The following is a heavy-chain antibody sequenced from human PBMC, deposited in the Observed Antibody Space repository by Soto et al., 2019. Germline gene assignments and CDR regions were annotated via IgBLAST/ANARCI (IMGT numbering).Heavy chain of an antibody. J-gene: IGHJ4*02. CDR2: IYYSGST. D-gene: IGHD4-17*01. V-gene: IGHV4-31*03. CDR3: ARGRYGDSSEIDY. Sequence: QVQLQESGPGLVKPSQTPSLTCTVSGGSISSGGYYWSWIRQHPGKGLEWIGYIYYSGSTYYNPSLKSRVTISVDTSKNQFSLKLSSVTAADTAVYYCARGRYGDSSEIDYWGQGTLVTVSS. CDR1: GGSISSGGYY.